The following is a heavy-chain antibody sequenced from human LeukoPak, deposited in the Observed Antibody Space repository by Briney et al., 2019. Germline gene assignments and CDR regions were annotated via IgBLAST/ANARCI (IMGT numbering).Heavy chain of an antibody. J-gene: IGHJ6*03. V-gene: IGHV1-69*13. CDR2: IIPIFDTT. D-gene: IGHD6-6*01. CDR3: ARGRYSSSPSIYYYYYYMDV. Sequence: ASVKVSCKASGYTFTSYAISWVRQAPGQGLEWMGRIIPIFDTTNYAQKFQGRVTITADESTSTAYMELSSLRSEDTAVYYCARGRYSSSPSIYYYYYYMDVWGKGTTVTVSS. CDR1: GYTFTSYA.